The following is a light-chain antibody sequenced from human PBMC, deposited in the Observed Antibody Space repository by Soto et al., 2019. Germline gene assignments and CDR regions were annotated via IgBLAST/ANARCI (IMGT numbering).Light chain of an antibody. CDR2: STN. CDR3: VLYMGSGLWV. Sequence: QAVVTQEPSFSVSPGRTVTLTCGLSSGSVSTSYYPSWYQQTPGQAPRTLIYSTNTRSSGVPDRFSGYILGNKAALTITGAEADDESDYYCVLYMGSGLWVFGGGTQLTVL. V-gene: IGLV8-61*01. CDR1: SGSVSTSYY. J-gene: IGLJ3*02.